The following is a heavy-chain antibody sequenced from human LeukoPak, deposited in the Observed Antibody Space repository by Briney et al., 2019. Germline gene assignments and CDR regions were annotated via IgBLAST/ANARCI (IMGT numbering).Heavy chain of an antibody. J-gene: IGHJ5*02. D-gene: IGHD2-15*01. CDR2: IYYSGST. V-gene: IGHV4-59*01. CDR3: ARVGCSGGSCYPGS. Sequence: SETLSLTCTVSGGSISSYYWSWIRQPPGKGLEWIGYIYYSGSTNYNPSLKSRLTISVDTSKNQFSLKLSSVTAADTAMYYCARVGCSGGSCYPGSWGQGTLVAVSS. CDR1: GGSISSYY.